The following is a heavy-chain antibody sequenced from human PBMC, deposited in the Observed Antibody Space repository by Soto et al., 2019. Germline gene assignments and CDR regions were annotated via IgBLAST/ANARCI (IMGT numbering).Heavy chain of an antibody. CDR3: ARGRGGYYFYDY. D-gene: IGHD1-26*01. V-gene: IGHV4-59*01. CDR1: GGFMTNYY. CDR2: IYYNGIT. J-gene: IGHJ4*02. Sequence: PSETLSLTCTVSGGFMTNYYWNWIRQTPGKAPEWIAYIYYNGITNYNPSLKSRVTISVDTPKNQFSLKLNSVTAADTAMYYCARGRGGYYFYDYWGQGALVTASS.